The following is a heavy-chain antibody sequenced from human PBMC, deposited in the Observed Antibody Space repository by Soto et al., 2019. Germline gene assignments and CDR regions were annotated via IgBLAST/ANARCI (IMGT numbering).Heavy chain of an antibody. CDR1: GGSISSYY. CDR2: IYYSGST. CDR3: ASLPYYDILTGYFIFDY. V-gene: IGHV4-59*08. D-gene: IGHD3-9*01. Sequence: SETLSLTCTVSGGSISSYYWSWIRQPPGKGLEWIGYIYYSGSTNYNPSLKSRVTISVDTSKNQFSLKLSSVTAADTAVYYCASLPYYDILTGYFIFDYWGQGTLVTVSS. J-gene: IGHJ4*02.